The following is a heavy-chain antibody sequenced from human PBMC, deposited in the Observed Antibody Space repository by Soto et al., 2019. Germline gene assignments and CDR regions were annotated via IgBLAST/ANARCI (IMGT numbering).Heavy chain of an antibody. D-gene: IGHD3-16*01. CDR1: GFTFSSYG. CDR3: AKDWAGDGPLDY. Sequence: GGSLRLSCAASGFTFSSYGMHWVRQAPGKGLEWVAVISYDGSNKYYADSVKGRFTISRDNSKNTLYLQMNSLRAEDTAVYYCAKDWAGDGPLDYWGQGTLVTVSS. J-gene: IGHJ4*02. V-gene: IGHV3-30*18. CDR2: ISYDGSNK.